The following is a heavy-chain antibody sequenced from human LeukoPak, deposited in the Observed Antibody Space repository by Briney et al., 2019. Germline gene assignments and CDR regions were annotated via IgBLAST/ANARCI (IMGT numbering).Heavy chain of an antibody. Sequence: GRSLRLSCAASGFTFDDYAMHWVRQAPGKGLEWVSGISWNSGSIGYADSVKGRFTISRDNAKNSLYLQMNSLRAEDTALYYCAKDMRPVMTTDFDYWGQGTLVTVSS. V-gene: IGHV3-9*01. D-gene: IGHD4-11*01. J-gene: IGHJ4*02. CDR2: ISWNSGSI. CDR1: GFTFDDYA. CDR3: AKDMRPVMTTDFDY.